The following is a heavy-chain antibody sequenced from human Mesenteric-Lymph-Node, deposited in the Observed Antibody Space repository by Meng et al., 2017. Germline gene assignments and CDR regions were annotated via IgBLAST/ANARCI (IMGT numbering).Heavy chain of an antibody. CDR2: ISGSGGST. J-gene: IGHJ6*02. Sequence: GGSLRLSCAASGFTFSSYAMSWVRQAPGKGLEWVSAISGSGGSTYYADSVKGRFTISRDNSKNTLYLQMNSLRAEDTAVYYCARLGYCSGGSCYYGMDVWGQGTTVTVSS. CDR1: GFTFSSYA. CDR3: ARLGYCSGGSCYYGMDV. V-gene: IGHV3-23*01. D-gene: IGHD2-15*01.